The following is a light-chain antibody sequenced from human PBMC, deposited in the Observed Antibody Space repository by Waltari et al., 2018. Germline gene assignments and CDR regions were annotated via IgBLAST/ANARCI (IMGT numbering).Light chain of an antibody. CDR1: SLRTSY. CDR3: SSRNGRANEVV. CDR2: GKD. J-gene: IGLJ3*02. V-gene: IGLV3-19*01. Sequence: SSELTQDPAVSVALGQTVRITCQGDSLRTSYAGWYQLKPGQAPVLVMFGKDKRPSWIPDRFAGYSSGTTSSLTITGAQAEDEADYYCSSRNGRANEVVFAGGTKVTVL.